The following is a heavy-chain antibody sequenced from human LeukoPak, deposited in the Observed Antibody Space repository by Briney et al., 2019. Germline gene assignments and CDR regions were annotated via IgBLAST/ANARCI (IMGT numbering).Heavy chain of an antibody. CDR2: IYSGGST. Sequence: GGSLRLSCAASGFTVSSSYMTWVRQAPGKGLEWVPVIYSGGSTYYADSVKGRFTISRDNSKNTLYLQMSSLRAVDTAVYYCVKDNEAGGSPFDRWGQGTLVTVSS. V-gene: IGHV3-53*05. CDR3: VKDNEAGGSPFDR. CDR1: GFTVSSSY. D-gene: IGHD1-1*01. J-gene: IGHJ4*02.